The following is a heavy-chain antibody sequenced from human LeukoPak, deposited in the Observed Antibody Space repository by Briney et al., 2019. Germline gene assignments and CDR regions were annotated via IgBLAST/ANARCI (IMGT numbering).Heavy chain of an antibody. CDR2: ISYSGST. CDR3: ARVTYSSSSISLDAFDI. D-gene: IGHD6-6*01. Sequence: PSQTLSLTFTVSGDSISSGDYYWSWIRQPPGKGLEWIGYISYSGSTYCDPSLKSRLTMSLDTSKNQFSLKLSSVTAADTAYYYCARVTYSSSSISLDAFDIWGQGTMVTVSS. J-gene: IGHJ3*02. CDR1: GDSISSGDYY. V-gene: IGHV4-30-4*01.